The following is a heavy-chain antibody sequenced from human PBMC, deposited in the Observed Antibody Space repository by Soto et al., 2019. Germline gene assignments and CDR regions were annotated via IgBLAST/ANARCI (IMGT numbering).Heavy chain of an antibody. CDR3: AKASGPYYYHGMDD. CDR2: ISGGGGST. J-gene: IGHJ6*02. CDR1: GFTFSSYA. V-gene: IGHV3-23*01. Sequence: VQLLESGGGLVQPGGSLRLSCAASGFTFSSYAMSWVRQAPGKGLEWVSTISGGGGSTYYADSVKGRFTISRDNSKNTLYLQMNSLRAEDTAVYYCAKASGPYYYHGMDDWGQGTTVTVSS. D-gene: IGHD3-10*01.